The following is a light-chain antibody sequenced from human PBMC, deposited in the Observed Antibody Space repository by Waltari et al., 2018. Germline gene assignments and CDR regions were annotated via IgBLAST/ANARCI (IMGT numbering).Light chain of an antibody. CDR2: DVT. J-gene: IGLJ2*01. Sequence: QSVLTQPASVSGSPGQSITISCTGTNSAVGGYNYVSCYQQYPGKAPRLMIYDVTKRPSGVSNRFSGSKSGNTASLTISGLQAEDEADYYCSSYTSSGTLRIFGGGTKVTAL. CDR3: SSYTSSGTLRI. CDR1: NSAVGGYNY. V-gene: IGLV2-14*01.